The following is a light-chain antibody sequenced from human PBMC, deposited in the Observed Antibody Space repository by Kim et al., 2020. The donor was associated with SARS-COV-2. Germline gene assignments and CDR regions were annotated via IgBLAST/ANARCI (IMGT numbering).Light chain of an antibody. Sequence: QSITISCTGSSRDIGGFSYVSWYQQHPGRPPKLIIYDVGNRPSGVSGRFSGSKSGNTASLIISGLQAEDEADYYCTSYTSTTTLALFGGGTQLTVL. V-gene: IGLV2-14*03. CDR3: TSYTSTTTLAL. CDR1: SRDIGGFSY. J-gene: IGLJ2*01. CDR2: DVG.